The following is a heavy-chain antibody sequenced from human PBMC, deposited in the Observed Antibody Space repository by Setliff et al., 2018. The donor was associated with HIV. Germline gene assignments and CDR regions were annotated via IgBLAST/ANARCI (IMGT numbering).Heavy chain of an antibody. J-gene: IGHJ4*02. CDR2: IYYSGNT. V-gene: IGHV4-39*01. CDR3: ARRPPYWGFDF. CDR1: DGSISSSSYY. Sequence: SETLSRTCNVSDGSISSSSYYWAWIRQPPGKGLEWIGTIYYSGNTYYRPSLKSRVTVSIDTSKNQFSLKLRSVTAADTAVYYCARRPPYWGFDFWGQGTLVTVSS. D-gene: IGHD3-16*01.